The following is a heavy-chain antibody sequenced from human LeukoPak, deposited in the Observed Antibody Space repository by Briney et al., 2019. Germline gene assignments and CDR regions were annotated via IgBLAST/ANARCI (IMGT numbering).Heavy chain of an antibody. V-gene: IGHV4-59*01. CDR3: ARMPYSYGVLNYYDSSGYYYGVFDY. Sequence: SETLSLACTVSDGSISSYYWSWIGQPPGKGLEWIGYIYYSGSTNYNPSLKSRVTISVDTSKNQFSLKLSSVTAADTAVYYCARMPYSYGVLNYYDSSGYYYGVFDYWGQGTLVTVSS. CDR1: DGSISSYY. J-gene: IGHJ4*02. CDR2: IYYSGST. D-gene: IGHD3-22*01.